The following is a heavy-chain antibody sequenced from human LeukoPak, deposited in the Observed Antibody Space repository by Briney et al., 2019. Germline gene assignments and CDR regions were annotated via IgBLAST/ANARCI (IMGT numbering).Heavy chain of an antibody. CDR3: AREGDSSGYYLGDYYGMDV. CDR2: ISWNSGSI. J-gene: IGHJ6*02. Sequence: GGSLRLSCAASGFTFDDYAMHWVRQAPGKGLEWVSGISWNSGSIGYADSVKGRFTISRDNTKNTLYLQMNSLRAEDTAVYYCAREGDSSGYYLGDYYGMDVWGQGTTVTVSS. V-gene: IGHV3-9*01. D-gene: IGHD3-22*01. CDR1: GFTFDDYA.